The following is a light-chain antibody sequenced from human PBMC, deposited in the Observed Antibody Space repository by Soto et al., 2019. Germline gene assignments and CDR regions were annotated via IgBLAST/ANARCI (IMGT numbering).Light chain of an antibody. V-gene: IGKV3-20*01. J-gene: IGKJ1*01. CDR2: GVH. CDR1: QSVSSNY. CDR3: QQRYITRR. Sequence: IVMTQSPATLSLTQGERDTLSCRASQSVSSNYLAWYQQRPGQAPRLLIYGVHSRATGIPDRFSGSGSGTDFTLTISSLQPEDFATYYCQQRYITRRYGQGTKVXXK.